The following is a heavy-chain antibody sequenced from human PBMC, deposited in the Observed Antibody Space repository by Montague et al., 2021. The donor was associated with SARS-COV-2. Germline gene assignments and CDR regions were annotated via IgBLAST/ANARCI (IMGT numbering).Heavy chain of an antibody. D-gene: IGHD3-22*01. CDR2: IDWDDDK. CDR1: GFSLSTSGMC. Sequence: PAPVKPTQTLTLTCTFSGFSLSTSGMCVSWIRQPPGKALEWLALIDWDDDKYYSTSLKTRLTISKDTSKNQVVLTMTNMDPVDTATYYCARYYYDSSGYYYFDYWGQGTMVTVSS. CDR3: ARYYYDSSGYYYFDY. V-gene: IGHV2-70*01. J-gene: IGHJ4*02.